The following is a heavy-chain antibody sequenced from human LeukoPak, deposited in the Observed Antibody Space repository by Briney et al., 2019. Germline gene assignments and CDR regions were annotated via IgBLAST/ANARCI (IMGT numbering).Heavy chain of an antibody. CDR1: GFSFSDYW. J-gene: IGHJ5*02. CDR3: ARDGSKSCSGGSCYLNWFDP. Sequence: GGSLRLSXGASGFSFSDYWMTWVRQAPGKGLEWVANINQDGSEEYYVASVKGRFTISRDNAKNSLYLQMTSLRAEDTAVYYCARDGSKSCSGGSCYLNWFDPWGQGTLVTVSS. V-gene: IGHV3-7*01. CDR2: INQDGSEE. D-gene: IGHD2-15*01.